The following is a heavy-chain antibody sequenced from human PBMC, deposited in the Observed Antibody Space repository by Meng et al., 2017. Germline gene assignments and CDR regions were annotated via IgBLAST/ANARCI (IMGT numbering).Heavy chain of an antibody. Sequence: GESLKISCAASGFTFSSYDMHWVRQATGKGLEWVSAIGTAGDTYYPGSVKGRFTLSRENAKNSLYLQMNSLRAGDTSVYYCARSRGGLFDAFDIRGQGTMVTVSS. CDR1: GFTFSSYD. J-gene: IGHJ3*02. CDR2: IGTAGDT. CDR3: ARSRGGLFDAFDI. D-gene: IGHD3-10*01. V-gene: IGHV3-13*01.